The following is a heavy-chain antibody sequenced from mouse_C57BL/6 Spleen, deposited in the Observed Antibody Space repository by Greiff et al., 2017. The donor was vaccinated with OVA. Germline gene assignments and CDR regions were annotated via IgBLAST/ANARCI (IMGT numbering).Heavy chain of an antibody. J-gene: IGHJ2*01. CDR2: IYPGDGDT. V-gene: IGHV1-80*01. CDR1: GYAFSSYW. Sequence: QVHVKQSGAELVKPGASVKISCKASGYAFSSYWMNWVKQRPGKGLEWIGQIYPGDGDTNYNGKFKGKATLTADKSSSTAYMQLSSLTSEDSAVYVWARDELNSPSCDYWGQGTTLTVSS. CDR3: ARDELNSPSCDY. D-gene: IGHD1-3*01.